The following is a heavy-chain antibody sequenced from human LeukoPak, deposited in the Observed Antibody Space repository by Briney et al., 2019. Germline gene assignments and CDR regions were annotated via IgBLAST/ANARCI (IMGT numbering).Heavy chain of an antibody. CDR2: INQDGSEK. CDR1: GFTLSSYW. V-gene: IGHV3-7*04. CDR3: AGGVNYFDY. D-gene: IGHD4-23*01. J-gene: IGHJ4*02. Sequence: PGGSLRLSCAASGFTLSSYWMSWVRQASGKGLEWVANINQDGSEKYYVDSVKGRFTISRDNAKNSLYLQMNSLRAEDTAVYYCAGGVNYFDYWGQGTLVTVSS.